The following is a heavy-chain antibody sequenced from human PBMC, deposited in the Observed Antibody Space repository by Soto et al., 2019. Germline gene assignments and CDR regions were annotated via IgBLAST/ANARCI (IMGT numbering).Heavy chain of an antibody. CDR1: GFTFSSYW. J-gene: IGHJ6*02. CDR3: ARDIVVVPAAPEGDYYYYYGMDV. CDR2: IKQDGSEK. D-gene: IGHD2-2*01. Sequence: GESLKISCAASGFTFSSYWMSWVRQAPGKGLEWVANIKQDGSEKYYVDSVKGRFTISRDNAKNSLYLQMNSLRAEDTAVYYCARDIVVVPAAPEGDYYYYYGMDVWGQGTTVTVSS. V-gene: IGHV3-7*05.